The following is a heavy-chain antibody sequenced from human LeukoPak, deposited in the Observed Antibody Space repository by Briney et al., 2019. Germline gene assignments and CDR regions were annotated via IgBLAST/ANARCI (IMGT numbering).Heavy chain of an antibody. Sequence: SGGSLRLSCAASGFIFSNYAMHWVRQAPGKGLEWVALISSDGSKTYHADSVKGRFSISRDNSKNTLYLQMNSLRVEDTAVYYCARDHNFAFDNWGQGTLVTVSS. V-gene: IGHV3-30*07. D-gene: IGHD5-24*01. CDR3: ARDHNFAFDN. CDR1: GFIFSNYA. CDR2: ISSDGSKT. J-gene: IGHJ4*02.